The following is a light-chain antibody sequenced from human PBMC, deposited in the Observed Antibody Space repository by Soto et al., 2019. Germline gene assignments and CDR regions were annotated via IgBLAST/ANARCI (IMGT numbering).Light chain of an antibody. CDR3: AAWDDSLNGPV. V-gene: IGLV1-44*01. CDR2: SNN. CDR1: SSNIGSNA. J-gene: IGLJ2*01. Sequence: QSVLTQPPSASGTPGQRVTISCSGSSSNIGSNAVNWYQQLPGTAPKLLIYSNNERPSGVPDRLSGSKSGTSASLAISGLQSEDEADYYCAAWDDSLNGPVFGGGIKLTVL.